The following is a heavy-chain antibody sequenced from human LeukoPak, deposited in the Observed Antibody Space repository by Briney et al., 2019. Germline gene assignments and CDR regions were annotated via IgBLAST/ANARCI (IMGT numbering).Heavy chain of an antibody. J-gene: IGHJ4*02. CDR2: ISGSRDES. D-gene: IGHD3-3*01. V-gene: IGHV3-23*01. Sequence: ETLSLTCTVSGGSISSSSYYWSWVRQAPGKGLEWVSAISGSRDESWYTDSVKGRFTISRDDSKNTLYLQMNSLRVEDTAIYYCANTFTRFLEADYWGQGTLVTVSS. CDR3: ANTFTRFLEADY. CDR1: GGSISSSSYY.